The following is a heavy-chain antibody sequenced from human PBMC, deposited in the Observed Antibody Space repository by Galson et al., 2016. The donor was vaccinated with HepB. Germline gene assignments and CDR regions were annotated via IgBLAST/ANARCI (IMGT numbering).Heavy chain of an antibody. Sequence: SLRLSCAASGFTFSAYSMNWVRQAPGKGLDWVSHISSSSAVIQYADSVKGRFTISRDNDNGFVYLQMNSLKDEDTAIYYCARRDYRGHFDFWGQGTLVTVSS. J-gene: IGHJ4*02. CDR2: ISSSSAVI. CDR1: GFTFSAYS. V-gene: IGHV3-48*02. D-gene: IGHD4-23*01. CDR3: ARRDYRGHFDF.